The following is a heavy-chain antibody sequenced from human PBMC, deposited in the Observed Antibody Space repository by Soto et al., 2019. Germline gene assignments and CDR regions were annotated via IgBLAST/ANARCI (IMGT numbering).Heavy chain of an antibody. CDR2: ISYDGSNK. J-gene: IGHJ4*02. CDR3: AKGASIAAAWGGY. D-gene: IGHD6-6*01. V-gene: IGHV3-30*18. Sequence: QVPLVESGGGVVQPGRSLRLSCAASGFTFSSYGMHWVRQAPGKGLEWVAVISYDGSNKYYADSVKGRFTISRDNSKNTLYLQMSSLRAEDTAVYYCAKGASIAAAWGGYWGQGTLVTVSS. CDR1: GFTFSSYG.